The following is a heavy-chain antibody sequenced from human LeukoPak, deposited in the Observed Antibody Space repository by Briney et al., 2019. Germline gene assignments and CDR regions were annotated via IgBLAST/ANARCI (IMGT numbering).Heavy chain of an antibody. CDR1: GYSISSGYY. CDR2: IYHSGST. Sequence: SETLSLTCAVSGYSISSGYYWGWIRQPPGKGLEWIGSIYHSGSTYYNPSLKSRVTISVDTSKNQFSLKLSSVTAADTAVYYCATRKDYGGKFDYWGQETLVTVSS. D-gene: IGHD4-23*01. J-gene: IGHJ4*02. CDR3: ATRKDYGGKFDY. V-gene: IGHV4-38-2*01.